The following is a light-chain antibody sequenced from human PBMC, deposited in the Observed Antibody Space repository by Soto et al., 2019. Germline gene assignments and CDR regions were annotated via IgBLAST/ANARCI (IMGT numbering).Light chain of an antibody. V-gene: IGKV1-39*01. CDR2: AVS. CDR3: QERHT. Sequence: EIQMTXSPASLSASVGDRVTITXXXXQNIGSHLCWCQQKPGEAPKLLIYAVSSLQSGVPARFSGSGSGLDFTLTISSLHREDFATYYCQERHTFGGGTRVEIK. J-gene: IGKJ4*01. CDR1: QNIGSH.